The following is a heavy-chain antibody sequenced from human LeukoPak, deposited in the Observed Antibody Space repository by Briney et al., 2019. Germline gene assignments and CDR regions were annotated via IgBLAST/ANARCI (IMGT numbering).Heavy chain of an antibody. CDR3: ARETSYGDWDHFDY. Sequence: SETLSLTCTVSGDSISRYYWSWIRQPAGKGLEWIGRVSTRGSTNYNPSLKSRVTMSVDTSKNQFSLKLSSVTAADTAVYYCARETSYGDWDHFDYWGQGTLVTVSS. J-gene: IGHJ4*02. V-gene: IGHV4-4*07. CDR1: GDSISRYY. CDR2: VSTRGST. D-gene: IGHD4-17*01.